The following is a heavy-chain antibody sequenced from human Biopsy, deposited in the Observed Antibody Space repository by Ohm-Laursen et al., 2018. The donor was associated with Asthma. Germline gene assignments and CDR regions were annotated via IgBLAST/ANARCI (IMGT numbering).Heavy chain of an antibody. Sequence: ASVKVSCKSLGGTFNTYVIGWVRQAPGQGLEWMGGINSVLGTTTYPQKFQDRVTITADDSTSTVYMELSSLRSEDTAVYYCARKAGSCISRTCYSLDFRGQGTLVTVSS. V-gene: IGHV1-69*13. D-gene: IGHD2-2*01. CDR2: INSVLGTT. CDR1: GGTFNTYV. J-gene: IGHJ4*02. CDR3: ARKAGSCISRTCYSLDF.